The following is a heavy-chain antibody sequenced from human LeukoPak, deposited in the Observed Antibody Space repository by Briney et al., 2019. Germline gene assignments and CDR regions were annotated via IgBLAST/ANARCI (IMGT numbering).Heavy chain of an antibody. D-gene: IGHD1-1*01. Sequence: ASVKVSCKASGYTFTGYDMHWVRQAPGQGLEWMGWISPKNGGAHYAQKFQGRVTMTRDTSISTAYMELSRLRSDDTAVYYCARVPGFGGDSWNFDFWGQGTLVTVSS. J-gene: IGHJ4*02. CDR2: ISPKNGGA. CDR3: ARVPGFGGDSWNFDF. CDR1: GYTFTGYD. V-gene: IGHV1-2*02.